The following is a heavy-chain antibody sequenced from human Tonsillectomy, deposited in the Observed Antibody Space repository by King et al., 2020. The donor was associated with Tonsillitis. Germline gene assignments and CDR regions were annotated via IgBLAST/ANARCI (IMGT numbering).Heavy chain of an antibody. CDR2: IRYDGSNK. D-gene: IGHD3-10*01. CDR3: AKDLHRFGELGPDAFDI. CDR1: GFTFSSYG. J-gene: IGHJ3*02. Sequence: QLVQSGGGVVQPGGSLRLSCAASGFTFSSYGMHWVRQAPGKGLEWVAFIRYDGSNKYYADSVKGRFTISRDNSKNTLYLQMNSLRGEDTAVYYCAKDLHRFGELGPDAFDIWGQGTMVTVSS. V-gene: IGHV3-30*02.